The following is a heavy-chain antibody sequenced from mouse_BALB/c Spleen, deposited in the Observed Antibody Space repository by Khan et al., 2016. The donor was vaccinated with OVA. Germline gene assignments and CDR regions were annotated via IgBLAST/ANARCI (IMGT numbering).Heavy chain of an antibody. V-gene: IGHV1S137*01. J-gene: IGHJ2*01. Sequence: VELVESGPELVRPGVSVKMSCKGSGYTFTDYAMYWVKQSHAKSLEWIGLISTYSGNTNYNRKFKGKATMTVDKSSSTAYMELARLTSEDSAIYYCARPAYDGYYDYWGQGTTLTVSS. D-gene: IGHD2-3*01. CDR1: GYTFTDYA. CDR2: ISTYSGNT. CDR3: ARPAYDGYYDY.